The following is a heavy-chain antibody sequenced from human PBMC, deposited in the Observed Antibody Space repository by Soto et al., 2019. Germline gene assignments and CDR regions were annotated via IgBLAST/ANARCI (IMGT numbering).Heavy chain of an antibody. V-gene: IGHV4-34*01. J-gene: IGHJ4*02. Sequence: AETVSLTCAVHGGSFSGYYWSWIRQPPGKGLEGIGGSSDSGSTNYNPSRKSRGTISVDTSKNQSSLKLSSVPAADTAVYYCARDGGVVRTTTDIVVVPAADYYFDSWGQGTLVNVSS. CDR1: GGSFSGYY. CDR3: ARDGGVVRTTTDIVVVPAADYYFDS. CDR2: SSDSGST. D-gene: IGHD2-2*01.